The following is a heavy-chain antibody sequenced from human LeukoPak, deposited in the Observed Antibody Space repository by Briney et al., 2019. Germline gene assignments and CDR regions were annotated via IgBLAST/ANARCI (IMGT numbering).Heavy chain of an antibody. V-gene: IGHV4-39*07. J-gene: IGHJ5*02. CDR2: IYYSGST. CDR1: GGSISSSSYY. D-gene: IGHD2-21*02. CDR3: ARGLAYCGGDCFNWFDP. Sequence: PSETLSLTCTVSGGSISSSSYYWGWIRQPPGKGLEWIGSIYYSGSTYYNPSLKSRVTISVDTSKNQFSLKLSSVTAADTAVYYCARGLAYCGGDCFNWFDPWGQGTLVTVSS.